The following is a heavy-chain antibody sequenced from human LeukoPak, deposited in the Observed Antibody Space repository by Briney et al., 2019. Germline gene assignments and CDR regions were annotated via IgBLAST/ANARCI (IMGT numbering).Heavy chain of an antibody. J-gene: IGHJ4*02. Sequence: ASVKVSCKASGYTFTSYDINWVRQATGQGLEWMGWMNPNSGNTGYAQKFQGRVTMTRNTSISTAYMELSSLRSEDTAVYYCARDQYVFGGYYDSSGYNNFDYWGQGTLVTVSS. D-gene: IGHD3-22*01. CDR2: MNPNSGNT. CDR1: GYTFTSYD. V-gene: IGHV1-8*01. CDR3: ARDQYVFGGYYDSSGYNNFDY.